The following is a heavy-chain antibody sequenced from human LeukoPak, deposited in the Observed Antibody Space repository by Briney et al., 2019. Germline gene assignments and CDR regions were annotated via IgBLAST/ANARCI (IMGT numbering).Heavy chain of an antibody. CDR1: GYSISSGYY. V-gene: IGHV4-38-2*01. D-gene: IGHD3-9*01. Sequence: PSETLSLTCAVSGYSISSGYYWGWIRQPPGKGLGWIGSIYHSGSTYYNPSLKSRVTISVDTSKNQFSLKLSSVTAADTAVYYCASARYDILTGYWFDPWGQGTLVTVSS. CDR3: ASARYDILTGYWFDP. CDR2: IYHSGST. J-gene: IGHJ5*02.